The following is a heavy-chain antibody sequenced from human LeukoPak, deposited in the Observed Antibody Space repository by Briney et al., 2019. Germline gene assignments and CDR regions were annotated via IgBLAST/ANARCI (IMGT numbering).Heavy chain of an antibody. J-gene: IGHJ3*02. CDR3: ATGYCSSTSCYGVFDAFDI. CDR2: IIPILGIA. Sequence: GASGKVSCKASGGTFSSYAISWVRQAPGQGLEWMGRIIPILGIANYAQKFQGRVTITAAKSTSTAYMELSSLRSEDTAVYYCATGYCSSTSCYGVFDAFDIWGQGTMVTVSS. D-gene: IGHD2-2*03. V-gene: IGHV1-69*04. CDR1: GGTFSSYA.